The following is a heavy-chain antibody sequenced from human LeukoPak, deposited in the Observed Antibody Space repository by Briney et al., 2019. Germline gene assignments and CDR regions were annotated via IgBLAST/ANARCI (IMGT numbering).Heavy chain of an antibody. D-gene: IGHD5-18*01. CDR1: GGSLSSYY. V-gene: IGHV4-59*01. CDR3: ARARYSYGYSNFDY. Sequence: PSQTLSLTCTVSGGSLSSYYWSWIRQPPGKGLEWIGYIYYSGSTNYNPSLKSRVTISVDTSKNQFSLKLSSVTAADTAVYYCARARYSYGYSNFDYWGQGTLVTVSS. CDR2: IYYSGST. J-gene: IGHJ4*02.